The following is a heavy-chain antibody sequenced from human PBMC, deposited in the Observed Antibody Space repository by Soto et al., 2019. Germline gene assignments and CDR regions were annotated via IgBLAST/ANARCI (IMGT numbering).Heavy chain of an antibody. Sequence: ASVKVSCKASGYIFTAHSMHWVRQAPGQGLEWVGWFNPNGGDTIYAQKFQGRVTLTRDTSISTAYMELYSLRSDDTAVYYCTREASAVISLDFWGQGTLVTVSS. CDR2: FNPNGGDT. J-gene: IGHJ4*02. CDR3: TREASAVISLDF. CDR1: GYIFTAHS. D-gene: IGHD6-19*01. V-gene: IGHV1-2*02.